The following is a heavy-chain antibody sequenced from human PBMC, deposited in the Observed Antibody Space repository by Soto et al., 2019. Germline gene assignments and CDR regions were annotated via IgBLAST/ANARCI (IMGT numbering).Heavy chain of an antibody. D-gene: IGHD4-17*01. V-gene: IGHV5-51*01. CDR1: GFSFSRYT. CDR3: TLSYGDSYYYYYGMDV. CDR2: IHPGDSDT. J-gene: IGHJ6*02. Sequence: PGESLKISCVGSGFSFSRYTVGWVRQVPGKGLEWMGVIHPGDSDTRYSPSFQGQVTISADKSISTAYLLWSSLKASDTAMYYCTLSYGDSYYYYYGMDVWGQGTTVTVS.